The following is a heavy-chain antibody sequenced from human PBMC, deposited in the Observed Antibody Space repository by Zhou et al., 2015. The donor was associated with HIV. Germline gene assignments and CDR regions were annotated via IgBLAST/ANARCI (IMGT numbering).Heavy chain of an antibody. CDR2: ITPNSGRT. Sequence: QVQLVQSGAEVKKPGSSVKVSCRASGGTFSTYGISWVRQAPGQGLEWMGGITPNSGRTNYAQKFQGRVTVTRDTSINTAYMELSSLTSDDTAIYYCARDASYQLPPNNWFDPWGQGTLVTVSS. V-gene: IGHV1-2*02. J-gene: IGHJ5*02. CDR3: ARDASYQLPPNNWFDP. CDR1: GGTFSTYG. D-gene: IGHD2-2*01.